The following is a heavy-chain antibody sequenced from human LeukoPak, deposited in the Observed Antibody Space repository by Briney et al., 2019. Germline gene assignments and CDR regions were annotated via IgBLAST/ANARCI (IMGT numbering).Heavy chain of an antibody. CDR2: IYYSGST. Sequence: PSETLSLTCTVSGGSISSSSYYWGWIRQPPGKGLEWIGSIYYSGSTYYNPSLKSRVTISVDTSKNQFSLKLSSVTAADTAVYYCARDIVVVPAAMTLYYYYYMDVWGKGTTVTVSS. CDR1: GGSISSSSYY. CDR3: ARDIVVVPAAMTLYYYYYMDV. V-gene: IGHV4-39*07. D-gene: IGHD2-2*01. J-gene: IGHJ6*03.